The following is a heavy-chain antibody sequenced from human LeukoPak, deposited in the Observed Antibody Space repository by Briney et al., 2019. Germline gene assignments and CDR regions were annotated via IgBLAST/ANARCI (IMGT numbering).Heavy chain of an antibody. CDR1: GGSISSYY. Sequence: SETLSLTCTVSGGSISSYYWSWIRQPAGKGLEWIGRIYTSGSTNYNPSLKSRVTMSVDTSKNQFSLKLSSVTAADTAVYYCARAPTYYYGSGSYYKDYYGMDVWGQGTTVTVSS. D-gene: IGHD3-10*01. J-gene: IGHJ6*02. CDR2: IYTSGST. V-gene: IGHV4-4*07. CDR3: ARAPTYYYGSGSYYKDYYGMDV.